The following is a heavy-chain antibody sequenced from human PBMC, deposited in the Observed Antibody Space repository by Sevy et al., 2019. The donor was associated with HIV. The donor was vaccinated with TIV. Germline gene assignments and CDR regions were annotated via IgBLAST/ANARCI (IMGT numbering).Heavy chain of an antibody. Sequence: GGSLRLSCAASGFTFITYDMHWVRHVTGKGLEWVSGVGPAGDTFYPGSVKGRFTISRENAKNSLYLQKNNLRAGDTAVYYCTRSGGYSDYGMDVWGQGTTVTVSS. CDR2: VGPAGDT. CDR3: TRSGGYSDYGMDV. D-gene: IGHD5-12*01. J-gene: IGHJ6*02. CDR1: GFTFITYD. V-gene: IGHV3-13*01.